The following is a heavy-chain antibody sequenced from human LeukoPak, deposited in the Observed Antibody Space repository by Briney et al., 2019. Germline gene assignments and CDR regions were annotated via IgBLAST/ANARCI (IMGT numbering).Heavy chain of an antibody. J-gene: IGHJ6*02. V-gene: IGHV3-23*01. D-gene: IGHD2-2*01. CDR1: GFTFSSYA. CDR3: ARRGYCSSTSCYGDYYYYGMDV. CDR2: ISGSGGST. Sequence: QSGGSLRLSCAASGFTFSSYAMSWVRQAPGKGLEWVSAISGSGGSTYYADSVKGRFTISRDNSKNTLYLQMNSLRAEDTAVYYCARRGYCSSTSCYGDYYYYGMDVWGQGTTVTVSS.